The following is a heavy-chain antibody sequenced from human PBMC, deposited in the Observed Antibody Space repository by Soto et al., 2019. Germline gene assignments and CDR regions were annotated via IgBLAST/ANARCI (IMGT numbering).Heavy chain of an antibody. D-gene: IGHD5-12*01. Sequence: GGSLRLSCTTSGFSFSNYWMTWVRQAPGKGLEWVANIRQDGNEKYYVDSVKGRFTISRDNGKNSLYLQMNSLRAEDTAVYYCARDDEYAGYDLGFDYWGQGTLVTVSS. CDR2: IRQDGNEK. J-gene: IGHJ4*02. CDR1: GFSFSNYW. CDR3: ARDDEYAGYDLGFDY. V-gene: IGHV3-7*05.